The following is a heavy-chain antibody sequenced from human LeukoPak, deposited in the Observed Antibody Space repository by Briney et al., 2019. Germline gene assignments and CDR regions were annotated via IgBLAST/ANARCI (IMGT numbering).Heavy chain of an antibody. CDR1: GFTFSSYA. V-gene: IGHV3-30*04. Sequence: GRSLRLSCAASGFTFSSYAMHWVRQAPGKGLEWVAVISYDGSNKYYADSVKGRFTISRDNSKNTLYLQMNSLRAEDTAVYYCAKGWYKLYYYYYMDVWGKGTTVTISS. D-gene: IGHD1-14*01. CDR3: AKGWYKLYYYYYMDV. J-gene: IGHJ6*03. CDR2: ISYDGSNK.